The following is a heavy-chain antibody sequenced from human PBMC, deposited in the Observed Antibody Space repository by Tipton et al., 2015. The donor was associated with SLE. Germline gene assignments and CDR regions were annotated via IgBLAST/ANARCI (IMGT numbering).Heavy chain of an antibody. Sequence: GLVKPSQTLSLTCAISGDSVSSNSAAWNWIRQSPSRGLEWLGRTYYRSKWYNDYAVSVKSRITINPDTSKNQFSLKLSSVTAADTAVYYCARDPDGYNWGYFDYWGQGTLVTVSS. CDR2: TYYRSKWYN. CDR3: ARDPDGYNWGYFDY. D-gene: IGHD5-24*01. CDR1: GDSVSSNSAA. J-gene: IGHJ4*02. V-gene: IGHV6-1*01.